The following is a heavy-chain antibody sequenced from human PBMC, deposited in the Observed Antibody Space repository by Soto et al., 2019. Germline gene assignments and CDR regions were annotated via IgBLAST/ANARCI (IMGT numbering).Heavy chain of an antibody. D-gene: IGHD3-10*01. CDR3: AKSSRITLVRGVTDY. Sequence: EVQLLESGGGSVQPGGSLRLSCAASGFAFSNYAMNWVRQAPGKGLEWVSAISGGAGDTYYADSVKGRFTISRDNSKNTLYLQMKSLRAEDTAVYYCAKSSRITLVRGVTDYWGQGTLVTFSS. CDR1: GFAFSNYA. V-gene: IGHV3-23*01. CDR2: ISGGAGDT. J-gene: IGHJ4*02.